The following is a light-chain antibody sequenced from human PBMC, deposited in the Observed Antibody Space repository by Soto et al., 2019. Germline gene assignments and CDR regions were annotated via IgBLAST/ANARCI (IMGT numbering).Light chain of an antibody. CDR3: QRYGDFPIT. Sequence: DIQMTQSPSSLSASVGDRVTITCQASHDIRQYLNGYQQKPGKAPRLLIYDAPNMEKGAPSRFTGGGSGTDFILTIRSLQAEDIATYYGQRYGDFPITFGQGTRRE. CDR1: HDIRQY. J-gene: IGKJ5*01. V-gene: IGKV1-33*01. CDR2: DAP.